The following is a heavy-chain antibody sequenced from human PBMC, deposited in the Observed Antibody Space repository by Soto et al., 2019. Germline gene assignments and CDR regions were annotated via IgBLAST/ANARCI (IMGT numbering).Heavy chain of an antibody. CDR3: AREFPYSDSSDSYFDY. CDR1: GDSVSGNSAA. CDR2: TYYRSKWYN. D-gene: IGHD6-19*01. Sequence: SQTLTLTCAISGDSVSGNSAAWNWIRQSPSRGLEWLGRTYYRSKWYNDYAVSVKSRITVTPDTSKNQFSLHLNSVTPEDTAVSYCAREFPYSDSSDSYFDYWGQGALVTVSS. V-gene: IGHV6-1*01. J-gene: IGHJ4*02.